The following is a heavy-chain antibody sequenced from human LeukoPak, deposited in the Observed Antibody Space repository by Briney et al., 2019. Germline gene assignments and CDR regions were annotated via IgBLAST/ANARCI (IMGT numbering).Heavy chain of an antibody. CDR2: IDKTTYPT. Sequence: GGSLRLSWAASAFIFSDYAMGWVRQAQGKGMEWVSTIDKTTYPTFYADSVKGRFTISRDNSKNTLYLQMNSLRTEDTAVYFCAKFEGATIPGWFNDYWGQGILVTVSS. J-gene: IGHJ4*02. CDR3: AKFEGATIPGWFNDY. CDR1: AFIFSDYA. D-gene: IGHD6-19*01. V-gene: IGHV3-23*05.